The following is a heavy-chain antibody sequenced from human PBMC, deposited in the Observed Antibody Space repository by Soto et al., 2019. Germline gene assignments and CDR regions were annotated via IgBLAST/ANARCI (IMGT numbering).Heavy chain of an antibody. D-gene: IGHD5-18*01. V-gene: IGHV3-30-3*01. J-gene: IGHJ3*02. CDR1: GFSFSSQA. CDR3: ARDIYSYGSVGTPDI. Sequence: QEQLMESGGGVVQPGRSLRLSCVASGFSFSSQAMHWVRQAPGKGLEWVAAISNDGNRQLYADSVKDRFTISRDNSRKTLDLQMNNLRTEDTGVYFCARDIYSYGSVGTPDIGGHGTIVTVSS. CDR2: ISNDGNRQ.